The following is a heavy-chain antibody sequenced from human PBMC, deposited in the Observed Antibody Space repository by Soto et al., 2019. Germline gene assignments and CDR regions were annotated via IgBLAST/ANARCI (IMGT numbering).Heavy chain of an antibody. J-gene: IGHJ4*02. CDR2: IWYDGTQK. CDR3: ARAGGTTVTGLWHFDS. Sequence: QVQLEESGGGVVQPGRSLRLSCEASGFTFNTYSMHWVRQPPGKGLEWLAAIWYDGTQKYYADSVKGRFIISRDNSKKTLYLEMNSLRAEDTAVYYCARAGGTTVTGLWHFDSWGQGTLGTGSS. V-gene: IGHV3-33*01. CDR1: GFTFNTYS. D-gene: IGHD4-17*01.